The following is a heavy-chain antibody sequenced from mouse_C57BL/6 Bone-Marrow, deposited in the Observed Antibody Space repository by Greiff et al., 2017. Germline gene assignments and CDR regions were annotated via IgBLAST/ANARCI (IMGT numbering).Heavy chain of an antibody. V-gene: IGHV1-61*01. J-gene: IGHJ1*03. D-gene: IGHD2-2*01. Sequence: QVQIQQSGAELVRPGSSVKLSCKASGYTFTSYWMDWVKQRPGQGLEWIGNIYPSDSETHYNQKFKDKAPLTVDKSTSTAYMQLSSLTSEDAAVYCCARRGSSVNGYFDVWGTGTTVTVTS. CDR1: GYTFTSYW. CDR2: IYPSDSET. CDR3: ARRGSSVNGYFDV.